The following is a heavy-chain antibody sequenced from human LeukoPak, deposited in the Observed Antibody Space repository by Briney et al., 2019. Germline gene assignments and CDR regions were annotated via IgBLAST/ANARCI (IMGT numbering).Heavy chain of an antibody. CDR1: GGSFSGYY. D-gene: IGHD2-2*02. V-gene: IGHV4-34*01. Sequence: SETLSLTCAVYGGSFSGYYWSWIRQPPGKGLEWIGEINHSGSTNYNPSLKSRVTISVDTSKNQFSLKLSSVTAADTAVYYCARGGRVVPAAILGWGQGTLVTVSS. J-gene: IGHJ4*02. CDR3: ARGGRVVPAAILG. CDR2: INHSGST.